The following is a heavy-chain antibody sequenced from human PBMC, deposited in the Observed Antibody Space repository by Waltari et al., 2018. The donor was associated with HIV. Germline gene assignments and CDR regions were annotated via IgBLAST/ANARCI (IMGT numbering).Heavy chain of an antibody. CDR3: ARDSGPYYYDSSGYASFDY. CDR2: ISSSSSYI. Sequence: EVQLVESGGGLVKPGGSLRLSCAASGFTFSRYSMNWVRQAPGKGLEWVSSISSSSSYISYANAVKGRFTISRDNAKNSLYLQMNSLRAEDTAVYYCARDSGPYYYDSSGYASFDYWGQGTLVTVSS. J-gene: IGHJ4*02. D-gene: IGHD3-22*01. V-gene: IGHV3-21*01. CDR1: GFTFSRYS.